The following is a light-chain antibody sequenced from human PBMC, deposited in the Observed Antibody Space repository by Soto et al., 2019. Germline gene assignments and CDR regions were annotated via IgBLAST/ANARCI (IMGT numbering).Light chain of an antibody. CDR3: QTWDTGIVV. CDR1: SGHSTYA. J-gene: IGLJ2*01. CDR2: LNSDGSH. V-gene: IGLV4-69*01. Sequence: QPVLTQSPSASASLGASVKLTCSLSSGHSTYAIAWHQQQSEKGPRYLMKLNSDGSHSKGDGIPDRFSGSSSGAERYLTISSLQSEDEADYYCQTWDTGIVVFGGGTQLTVL.